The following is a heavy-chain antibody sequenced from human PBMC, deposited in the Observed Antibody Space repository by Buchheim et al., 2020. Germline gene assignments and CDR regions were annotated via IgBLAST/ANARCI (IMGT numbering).Heavy chain of an antibody. CDR2: IRGSGNNT. CDR3: AKGLVSSGYTSLDY. D-gene: IGHD3-22*01. J-gene: IGHJ4*02. V-gene: IGHV3-23*01. CDR1: GFTFASYA. Sequence: EVQLLESGGGLVQPGGSLRLSCAASGFTFASYAMSWVRQAPGKGLEWVSTIRGSGNNTYYADSVKGRFTISRDNSKNTLYLQMNSLRAEDTAVYYCAKGLVSSGYTSLDYWGQGTL.